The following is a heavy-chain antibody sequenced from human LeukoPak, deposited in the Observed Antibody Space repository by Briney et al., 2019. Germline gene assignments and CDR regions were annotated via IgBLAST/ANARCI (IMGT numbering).Heavy chain of an antibody. J-gene: IGHJ4*02. D-gene: IGHD1-1*01. CDR3: AKASWVSNADAVL. CDR1: GFTFSSYS. V-gene: IGHV3-21*01. Sequence: GGSLRLSCAASGFTFSSYSMNWVRQAPGKGLEWVSSISSSSSYIYYADSVKGRFTISRDNAKNSLYLQMNSLRAEDTAVYYCAKASWVSNADAVLWGQGTLVTVYS. CDR2: ISSSSSYI.